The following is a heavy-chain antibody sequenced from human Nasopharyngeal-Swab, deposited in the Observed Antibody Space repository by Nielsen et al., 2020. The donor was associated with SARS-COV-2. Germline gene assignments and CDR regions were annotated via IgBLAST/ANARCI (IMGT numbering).Heavy chain of an antibody. D-gene: IGHD6-19*01. CDR3: ARGGYSSGWVAY. Sequence: SETLSLTCTVSGYSISSGYYWGWIRQPPGKGLEWIGSIYHSGSTYYSPSLKSRVTISVDTSKNQFSLKLSSVTAADTAVYYCARGGYSSGWVAYWGQGTLVTVSS. CDR1: GYSISSGYY. V-gene: IGHV4-38-2*02. J-gene: IGHJ4*02. CDR2: IYHSGST.